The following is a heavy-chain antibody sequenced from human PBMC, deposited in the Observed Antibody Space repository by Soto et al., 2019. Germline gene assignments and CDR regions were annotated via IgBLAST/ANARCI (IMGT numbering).Heavy chain of an antibody. CDR1: GFTFINNA. Sequence: QVQLLESGGGVVRPGRSLRLSCEDSGFTFINNAMHWVRQAPGKGLEWVAFMSSDGSNEYYADSVKDRFTISRDNSKKTLFLQMNSLRTEDTAVYYCARDRKYYFDYWGQGTLVTVSS. J-gene: IGHJ4*02. CDR3: ARDRKYYFDY. V-gene: IGHV3-30-3*01. CDR2: MSSDGSNE.